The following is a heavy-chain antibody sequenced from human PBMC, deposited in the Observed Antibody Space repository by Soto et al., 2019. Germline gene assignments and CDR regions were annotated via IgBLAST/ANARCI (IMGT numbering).Heavy chain of an antibody. CDR2: IAPHSGRT. J-gene: IGHJ4*02. CDR1: GYASTGYG. Sequence: QVQLVQSGPEVKKPGASGRSSLWIPGYASTGYGVIWVRQFPGQGLEWMGWIAPHSGRTTYLPKFQGRVTITADPSTNTAYMELTSLSSDDTGIYFCARAATGSYHSAYWGQGTVVTVSA. V-gene: IGHV1-18*04. CDR3: ARAATGSYHSAY. D-gene: IGHD3-10*01.